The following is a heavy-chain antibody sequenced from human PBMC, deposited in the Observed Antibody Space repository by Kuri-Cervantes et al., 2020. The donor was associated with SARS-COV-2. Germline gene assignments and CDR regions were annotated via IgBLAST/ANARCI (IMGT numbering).Heavy chain of an antibody. J-gene: IGHJ1*01. V-gene: IGHV1-69*13. CDR2: IIPIFGTA. D-gene: IGHD6-19*01. CDR1: GGTFSSYA. CDR3: ASQEGSGWYPASFQH. Sequence: SVKVSCKASGGTFSSYAISWVRQAPGQGLEWMGRIIPIFGTANYAQKFQGRVTITADESTSAAYMELSSLRSEDTAVYYCASQEGSGWYPASFQHWGQGTLVTVSS.